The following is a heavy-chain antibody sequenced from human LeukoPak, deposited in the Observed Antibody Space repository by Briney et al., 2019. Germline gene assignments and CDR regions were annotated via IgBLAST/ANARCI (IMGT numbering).Heavy chain of an antibody. CDR2: IYYSGST. J-gene: IGHJ4*02. Sequence: SQTLSLTCTVSGASISSGDYYWSWIRQPPGKGLEWIGYIYYSGSTYYNPSLKSRVTISRDTSKNQVSLKVSSVTAADTAVYYCVRVPYGDCINYWGQGTLVTVSS. D-gene: IGHD4-17*01. CDR3: VRVPYGDCINY. CDR1: GASISSGDYY. V-gene: IGHV4-30-4*01.